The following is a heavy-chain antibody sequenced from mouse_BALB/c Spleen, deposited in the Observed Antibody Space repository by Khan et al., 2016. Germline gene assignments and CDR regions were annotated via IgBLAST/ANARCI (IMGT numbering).Heavy chain of an antibody. CDR1: GYTFTNYG. CDR3: AIGEGYGYDEYQFDY. V-gene: IGHV9-1*02. Sequence: QIQLVQSGPELKKPGETVKISCKASGYTFTNYGMNWVKQAPGKGLKWMGWINTYTGEPTYADDFKGRFAFSLETSASTAYLQINNLRNEDMATYFCAIGEGYGYDEYQFDYWGQGTTLTVSS. CDR2: INTYTGEP. J-gene: IGHJ2*01. D-gene: IGHD2-2*01.